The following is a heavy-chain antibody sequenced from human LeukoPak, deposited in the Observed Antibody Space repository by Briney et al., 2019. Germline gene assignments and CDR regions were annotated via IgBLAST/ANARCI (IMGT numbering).Heavy chain of an antibody. CDR1: GGSISSHY. Sequence: SETLSLTCTVSGGSISSHYWSWIRQPPGKGLEWIGYTYYSGSTNYNPSLKSRVTISVDTSKNQFSLKLSSVTAADTAVYYCARELGRGDGYMDVWGKGTTVTVSS. CDR3: ARELGRGDGYMDV. J-gene: IGHJ6*03. V-gene: IGHV4-59*11. D-gene: IGHD3-3*01. CDR2: TYYSGST.